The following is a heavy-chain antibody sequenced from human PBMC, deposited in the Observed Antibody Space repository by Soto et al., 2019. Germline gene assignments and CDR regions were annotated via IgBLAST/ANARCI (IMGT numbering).Heavy chain of an antibody. V-gene: IGHV4-34*01. CDR1: GGSFSGYY. Sequence: SETLSLTCAVYGGSFSGYYWSWIRQPPGKGLEWIGEINHSGSTNYNPSLKSRVTISVDTSKNQFSLKLSSVTAADTAVYYCARVSYPLYYYYYYMDVWGKGTTVTGSS. D-gene: IGHD3-3*01. CDR2: INHSGST. J-gene: IGHJ6*03. CDR3: ARVSYPLYYYYYYMDV.